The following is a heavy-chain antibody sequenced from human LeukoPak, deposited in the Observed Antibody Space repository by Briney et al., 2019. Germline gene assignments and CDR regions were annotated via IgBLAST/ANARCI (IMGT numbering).Heavy chain of an antibody. V-gene: IGHV4-30-4*01. CDR2: IFYSGST. CDR3: ARGTPSEIVVVTIFDY. J-gene: IGHJ4*02. D-gene: IGHD3-22*01. CDR1: GGSISSGDYY. Sequence: PSETLSLTCTVSGGSISSGDYYWSWIRQPPGKGLEWIGYIFYSGSTYYNPSLKSRVAISVDTSKNQFSLKLSSVTAADTAVYYCARGTPSEIVVVTIFDYWGQGTLVTVSS.